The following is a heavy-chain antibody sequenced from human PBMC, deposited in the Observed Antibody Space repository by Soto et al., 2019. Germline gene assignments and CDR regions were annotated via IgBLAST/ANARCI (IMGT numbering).Heavy chain of an antibody. V-gene: IGHV3-7*01. Sequence: GGSLRLSCATSRFTFSSYWMNWVRQTPGKGLEWVAGIKGDGSDQYYVDYVKGRFTISRDNAEKSLYLQMNSVRAEDTALYYCVRGSPKVAATSWFDYWGQGTLVTVSS. CDR1: RFTFSSYW. J-gene: IGHJ4*02. CDR3: VRGSPKVAATSWFDY. D-gene: IGHD2-15*01. CDR2: IKGDGSDQ.